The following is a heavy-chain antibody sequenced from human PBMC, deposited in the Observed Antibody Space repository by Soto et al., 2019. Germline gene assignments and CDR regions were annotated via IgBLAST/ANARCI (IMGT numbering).Heavy chain of an antibody. CDR3: ARDTASYGDDPYNYFDP. CDR1: VGAYSSNA. CDR2: IIPIFGTA. J-gene: IGHJ5*02. V-gene: IGHV1-69*01. D-gene: IGHD4-17*01. Sequence: GAAVTVSRTASVGAYSSNAISWVRQDTGQGLEWMGGIIPIFGTANYAQKFQGRVTINADESTSTAYMELSSLRSEDSAVYYCARDTASYGDDPYNYFDPWGQGTLVTVSS.